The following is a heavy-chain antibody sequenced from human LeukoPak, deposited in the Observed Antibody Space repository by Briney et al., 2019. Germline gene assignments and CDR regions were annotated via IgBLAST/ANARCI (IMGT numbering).Heavy chain of an antibody. J-gene: IGHJ4*02. CDR2: IYYSGST. CDR3: ARTYYYDSSRYGN. V-gene: IGHV4-59*01. D-gene: IGHD3-22*01. CDR1: GGSISSYY. Sequence: SETLSLTCTVSGGSISSYYWSWIRQPPGKGLEWIGYIYYSGSTNYNPSLKSRVTISVDTSKNQFSLKLSSVTAADTAVYYCARTYYYDSSRYGNWGQGTLVTVSS.